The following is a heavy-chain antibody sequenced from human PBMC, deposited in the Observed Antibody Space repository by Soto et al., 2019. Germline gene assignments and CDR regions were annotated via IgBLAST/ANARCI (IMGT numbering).Heavy chain of an antibody. V-gene: IGHV3-73*01. J-gene: IGHJ6*02. Sequence: EVQLVESGGGLVQPGGSLKLSCAASGFTFSGSAMHWVRQASGKGLEWVGRIRSKANSYATAYAASVTGRFTISRDDSKNTAYLLMNSLKTEDTAVYYCTTATVTTPTPPYYYGMDVWGQGTTLTVSS. CDR2: IRSKANSYAT. CDR3: TTATVTTPTPPYYYGMDV. CDR1: GFTFSGSA. D-gene: IGHD4-4*01.